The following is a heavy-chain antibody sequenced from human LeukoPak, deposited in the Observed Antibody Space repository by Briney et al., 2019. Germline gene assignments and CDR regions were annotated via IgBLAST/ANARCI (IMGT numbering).Heavy chain of an antibody. D-gene: IGHD3-3*01. CDR1: GGSISSYY. J-gene: IGHJ4*02. CDR2: IYYSGST. Sequence: ASETLSLTCTVSGGSISSYYWSWIRQPPGKGLEWIGYIYYSGSTNYNPSLKSRVTISVDTSKNQFSLKLSSVTAADTAVYYCARVGRPSGVSVGVDYWGQGTLVTVSS. CDR3: ARVGRPSGVSVGVDY. V-gene: IGHV4-59*01.